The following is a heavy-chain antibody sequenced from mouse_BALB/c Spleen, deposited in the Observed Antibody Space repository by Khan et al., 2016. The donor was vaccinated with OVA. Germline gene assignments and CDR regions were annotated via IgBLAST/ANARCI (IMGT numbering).Heavy chain of an antibody. V-gene: IGHV2-6-7*01. CDR2: IWGDGTT. CDR3: AGAYYGNYREAMDY. CDR1: GFSLTGYG. Sequence: QVQLKQSGPGLVAPSQSLSITCTVSGFSLTGYGVNWVRQPPGKGLEWLGLIWGDGTTDYNSALKSRLSISKDNSKSQVSLKMNSLQTDDTAWYYGAGAYYGNYREAMDYWGQGTSVTVSS. J-gene: IGHJ4*01. D-gene: IGHD2-10*01.